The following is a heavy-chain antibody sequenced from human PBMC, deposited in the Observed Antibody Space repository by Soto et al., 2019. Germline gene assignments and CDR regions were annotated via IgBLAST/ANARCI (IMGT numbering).Heavy chain of an antibody. D-gene: IGHD2-2*01. V-gene: IGHV4-39*01. J-gene: IGHJ4*02. CDR2: IYFSGNT. CDR1: GGSISSSSYY. CDR3: ARPGCSSTSCQSHFDY. Sequence: SETLSLTCSVSGGSISSSSYYWGWIRQPPGKGLEWIGNIYFSGNTYYNPSLRSRVTISVDTSKNQFSLKLNSVTAADTALYYCARPGCSSTSCQSHFDYWGQGTLVTVSS.